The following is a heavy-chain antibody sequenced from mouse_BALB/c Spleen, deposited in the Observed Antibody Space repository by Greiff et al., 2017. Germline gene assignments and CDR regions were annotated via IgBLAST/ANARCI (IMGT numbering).Heavy chain of an antibody. CDR3: ARNYGSSYSFAY. V-gene: IGHV1S56*01. CDR1: GYTFTSYY. J-gene: IGHJ3*01. CDR2: IYHGNVNT. D-gene: IGHD1-1*01. Sequence: VKLVESGPELVKPGASVRISCKASGYTFTSYYIHWVKQRPGQGLEWIGWIYHGNVNTKYNEKFKGKATLTADKSSSAAYMQLSSLPSEDSAVFFCARNYGSSYSFAYWGQGTLVTVSA.